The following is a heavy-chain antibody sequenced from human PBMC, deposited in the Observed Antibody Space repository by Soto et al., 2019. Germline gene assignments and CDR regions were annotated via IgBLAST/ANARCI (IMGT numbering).Heavy chain of an antibody. J-gene: IGHJ4*02. CDR2: IYFSGRT. Sequence: QVQLPESGPGLVKPSETLSLTCTVSGGSITRYYWSWIRQPPGKALEWIGYIYFSGRTNYTPSLMSRVTISVDTSNYQFSLQLSSVTAADTGVYYCAREDYGGFDYWGQGTLVTVAA. D-gene: IGHD4-17*01. CDR1: GGSITRYY. CDR3: AREDYGGFDY. V-gene: IGHV4-59*01.